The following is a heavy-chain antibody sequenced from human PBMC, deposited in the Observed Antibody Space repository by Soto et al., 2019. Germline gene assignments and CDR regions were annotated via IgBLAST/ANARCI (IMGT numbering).Heavy chain of an antibody. Sequence: PXGSLRLSCVASVFTFSSYAMSWVRQAPGKGLEWVSGISGGGGSTYYADSVKGRFTISSDNSKNTLSLQMNSLRAEDTAIYYCAKEKDIAIVFFDYWDPGTLVTVSS. CDR2: ISGGGGST. D-gene: IGHD5-18*01. CDR1: VFTFSSYA. V-gene: IGHV3-23*01. J-gene: IGHJ4*02. CDR3: AKEKDIAIVFFDY.